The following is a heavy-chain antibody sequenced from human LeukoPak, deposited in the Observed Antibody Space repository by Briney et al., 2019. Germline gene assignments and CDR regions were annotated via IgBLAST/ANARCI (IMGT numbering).Heavy chain of an antibody. Sequence: GGSMRLSCAVSGFTFSGNGMHWVRQAPGKGLEWVAFIRNDGSTKYYADSVKGRFTISRDNSKNTLYLQMNSLRAEDTAVYYCAKDDGYCSNTNCYAFDYWGQGTLVTVSS. D-gene: IGHD2-2*01. J-gene: IGHJ4*02. CDR2: IRNDGSTK. CDR1: GFTFSGNG. CDR3: AKDDGYCSNTNCYAFDY. V-gene: IGHV3-30*02.